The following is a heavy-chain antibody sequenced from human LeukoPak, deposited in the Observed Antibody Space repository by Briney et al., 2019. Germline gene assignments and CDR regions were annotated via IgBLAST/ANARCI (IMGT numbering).Heavy chain of an antibody. CDR3: ATTEGVVVVAATPYMD. V-gene: IGHV3-7*03. J-gene: IGHJ4*02. D-gene: IGHD2-15*01. CDR1: GFTFSNYW. Sequence: GGSLRLSCAASGFTFSNYWMAWVRQAPGKGPEWVANINLDGSQKYYVDSVKGRFTISRDNSKNTLYLQMNSLRAEDTAVYYCATTEGVVVVAATPYMDWGQGTLVTVSS. CDR2: INLDGSQK.